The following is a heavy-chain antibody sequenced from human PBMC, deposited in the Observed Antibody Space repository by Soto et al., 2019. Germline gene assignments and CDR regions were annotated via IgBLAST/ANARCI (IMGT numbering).Heavy chain of an antibody. CDR3: ARRDTSGFLRYFDN. J-gene: IGHJ4*02. CDR1: GGTLSSFINYP. V-gene: IGHV1-69*06. Sequence: QMQLVQSGAEVKKPESSVKVSCKASGGTLSSFINYPINWVRQAPGQGLEWMGGIVPNVGTVNYAQKFQGRVTITADKSTGTAYMEVSSLRSEDTALYYCARRDTSGFLRYFDNWGQGTLVTVSS. D-gene: IGHD3-3*01. CDR2: IVPNVGTV.